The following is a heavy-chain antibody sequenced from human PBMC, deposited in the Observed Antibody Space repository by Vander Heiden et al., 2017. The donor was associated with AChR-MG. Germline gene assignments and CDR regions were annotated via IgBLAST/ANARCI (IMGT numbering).Heavy chain of an antibody. J-gene: IGHJ6*02. D-gene: IGHD5-12*01. CDR1: GFTFSSYS. Sequence: EVQLVESGGGLVKPLGSLRLPCAASGFTFSSYSMNGVRQAPGKGLEWVSSISSSSSYIYYADSVKGRFTISRDNAKNSLYLQMNSLRAEDTAVYYCARDFWVGGYDPGYYYYGMDVWGQGTTVTVSS. CDR2: ISSSSSYI. CDR3: ARDFWVGGYDPGYYYYGMDV. V-gene: IGHV3-21*01.